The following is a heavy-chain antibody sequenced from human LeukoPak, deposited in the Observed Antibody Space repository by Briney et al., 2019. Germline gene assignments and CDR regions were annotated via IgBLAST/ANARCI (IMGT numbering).Heavy chain of an antibody. CDR1: GGSISSYY. D-gene: IGHD3-22*01. CDR2: IYDSGST. Sequence: SETLSLTCTVSGGSISSYYWSWIQQPPGKGLEWIGYIYDSGSTNYNPSLKSRVTISVDTSKNQFSLKLSSVTAADTAVYYCACLTTADAFDIWGQGTMVTASS. V-gene: IGHV4-59*01. J-gene: IGHJ3*02. CDR3: ACLTTADAFDI.